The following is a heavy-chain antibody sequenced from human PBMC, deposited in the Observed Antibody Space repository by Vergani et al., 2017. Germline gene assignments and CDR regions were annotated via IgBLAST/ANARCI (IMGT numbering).Heavy chain of an antibody. Sequence: QVQLHESGPGLVKPSETLSLICSVSGVSMQSGSFYWNWIRQSPARGLEWLGRTYYRSKWYNDYAVSVKSRITINPDTSKNQFSLQLNSVTPEDTAVYYCAREWERQLSNWGQGTLVTVSS. CDR1: GVSMQSGSFY. V-gene: IGHV6-1*01. D-gene: IGHD6-13*01. CDR3: AREWERQLSN. J-gene: IGHJ4*02. CDR2: TYYRSKWYN.